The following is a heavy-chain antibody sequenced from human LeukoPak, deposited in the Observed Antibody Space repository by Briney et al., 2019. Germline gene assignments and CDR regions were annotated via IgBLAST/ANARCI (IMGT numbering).Heavy chain of an antibody. V-gene: IGHV4-39*01. Sequence: ETSETLSLTCTVSGGSISSSSYYWGWIRQPPGKGLEWIGSIYYSGSTYYNPSLKSRVTISVDTSKNQFSLKLSSVAAADTAVYYCARGLVGATYYYYYYMDVWGKGTTVTVSS. CDR2: IYYSGST. CDR1: GGSISSSSYY. J-gene: IGHJ6*03. CDR3: ARGLVGATYYYYYYMDV. D-gene: IGHD1-26*01.